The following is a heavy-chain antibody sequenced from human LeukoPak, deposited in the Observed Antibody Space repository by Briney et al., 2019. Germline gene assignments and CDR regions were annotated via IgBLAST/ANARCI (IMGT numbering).Heavy chain of an antibody. Sequence: PSETLSPTCTLSGGSISYYSWSWIRQPPGKGLEWIGYIYYSGSTNYNPSLKSRVTISVDTSKNQFSLKLSSVTAADTAVYYCARVYYSSTYDYWYFDLWGRGTLVTVSS. CDR1: GGSISYYS. J-gene: IGHJ2*01. D-gene: IGHD6-13*01. CDR3: ARVYYSSTYDYWYFDL. CDR2: IYYSGST. V-gene: IGHV4-59*01.